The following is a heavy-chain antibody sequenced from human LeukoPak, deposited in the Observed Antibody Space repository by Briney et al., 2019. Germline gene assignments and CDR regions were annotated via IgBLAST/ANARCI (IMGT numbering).Heavy chain of an antibody. CDR2: IIPIFGTA. V-gene: IGHV1-69*13. D-gene: IGHD2-21*02. CDR1: GGTFSSYA. CDR3: AVLGRFGVTAHYYYYGMDV. Sequence: SVKVSCKASGGTFSSYAISWVRQAPGQGLEWMGGIIPIFGTANYAQKFQGRVTITADESTSTAYMELSSLRSEDTAVYYCAVLGRFGVTAHYYYYGMDVWGQGTTVTVSS. J-gene: IGHJ6*02.